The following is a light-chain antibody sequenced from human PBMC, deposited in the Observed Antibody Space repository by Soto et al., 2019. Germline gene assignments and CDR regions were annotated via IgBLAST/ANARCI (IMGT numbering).Light chain of an antibody. CDR3: GTWDSSLSANWV. Sequence: QSVLTQPPSVSAAPGQKVTISCFGSSSNIGNNYVSWYQQLPGTAPKLLIYDNNKRPSGIPDRFSGSKSGTSATLGITGLQTGDEADYYFGTWDSSLSANWVFGGGTKLTVL. V-gene: IGLV1-51*01. CDR1: SSNIGNNY. CDR2: DNN. J-gene: IGLJ3*02.